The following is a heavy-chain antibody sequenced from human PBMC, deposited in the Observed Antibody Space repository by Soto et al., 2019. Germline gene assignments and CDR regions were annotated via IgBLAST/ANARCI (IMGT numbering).Heavy chain of an antibody. J-gene: IGHJ6*02. CDR1: GFTISSYD. CDR3: TRDRQIYRFYYYGMDV. V-gene: IGHV3-13*01. D-gene: IGHD3-3*01. Sequence: EVQLVESGGGLVQPGGSLKLSCAASGFTISSYDMHWVRHVIGKGLEWVSTIGTTGDTYYSGSVKGRFTISREDAKNSLYLQMNSLRAEDTAVYYCTRDRQIYRFYYYGMDVWGQGTAVTVSS. CDR2: IGTTGDT.